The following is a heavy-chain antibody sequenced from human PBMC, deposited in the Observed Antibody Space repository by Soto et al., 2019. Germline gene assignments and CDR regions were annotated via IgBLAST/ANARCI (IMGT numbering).Heavy chain of an antibody. D-gene: IGHD2-15*01. CDR1: GYTFTSYD. CDR3: ARELGDGYCSSGRCYDAFDI. Sequence: GASVKVSCKASGYTFTSYDISWVRQATGQGLEWMGWMNPKSGDTGYAQKFQGRVNLTRNTSITTAYMELGSLRSEDTAVYYCARELGDGYCSSGRCYDAFDIWGQGTMVTVSS. CDR2: MNPKSGDT. J-gene: IGHJ3*02. V-gene: IGHV1-8*01.